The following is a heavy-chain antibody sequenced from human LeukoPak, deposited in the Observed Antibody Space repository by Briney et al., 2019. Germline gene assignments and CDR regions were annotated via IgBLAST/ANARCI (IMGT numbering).Heavy chain of an antibody. V-gene: IGHV3-30*18. D-gene: IGHD6-19*01. CDR2: ISYDGSNK. CDR3: AKANTGYSSGWTQYYFDY. CDR1: GFTFSSYG. J-gene: IGHJ4*02. Sequence: GGSLRLSCAASGFTFSSYGMHWVRQAPGKGLEWVAVISYDGSNKYYADPVKGRFTISRDNSKNTLYLQMNSLRAEDTAVYYCAKANTGYSSGWTQYYFDYWGQGTLVTVSS.